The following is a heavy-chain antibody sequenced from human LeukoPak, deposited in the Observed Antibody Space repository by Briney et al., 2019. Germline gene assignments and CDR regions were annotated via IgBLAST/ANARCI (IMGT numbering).Heavy chain of an antibody. D-gene: IGHD3-22*01. CDR3: AKGPQLNSGYHPDY. J-gene: IGHJ4*02. CDR1: GFTFSSAA. Sequence: GGSLRLSCAASGFTFSSAAMTWVRQAPGKGLEWVSTITGSDDRTYYADSAKGRFTISRDYSKNTLHLQMNSLRVEDTAIFYCAKGPQLNSGYHPDYWGQGILVTVSS. V-gene: IGHV3-23*01. CDR2: ITGSDDRT.